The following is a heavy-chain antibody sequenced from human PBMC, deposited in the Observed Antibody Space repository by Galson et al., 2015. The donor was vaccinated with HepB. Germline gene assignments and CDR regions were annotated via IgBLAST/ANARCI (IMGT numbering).Heavy chain of an antibody. V-gene: IGHV5-51*01. Sequence: QSGAEVKKPGESLKISCVASGYSFTSYWIGWVRQKPGQGLEWMGLIYPGDSDTRNSPSFQGQVTISVDRSINTACLRWSSLKASDTAMYYCARMTGGVAFDIWGQGTMIIVSS. CDR2: IYPGDSDT. CDR3: ARMTGGVAFDI. D-gene: IGHD2-15*01. CDR1: GYSFTSYW. J-gene: IGHJ3*02.